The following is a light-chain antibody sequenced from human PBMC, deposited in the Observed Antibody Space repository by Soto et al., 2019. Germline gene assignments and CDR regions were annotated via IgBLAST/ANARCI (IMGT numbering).Light chain of an antibody. CDR1: QSVSSY. J-gene: IGKJ4*01. Sequence: EIVLTQSPATLSLSPGERATLSCRTSQSVSSYLAWYQQKRGQAPRLLIYEASNRATGIPARFSGSGSGTDFTLTISSLEPEDFAIYDCQQRNNWPLTFGGGTKVEI. CDR3: QQRNNWPLT. V-gene: IGKV3-11*01. CDR2: EAS.